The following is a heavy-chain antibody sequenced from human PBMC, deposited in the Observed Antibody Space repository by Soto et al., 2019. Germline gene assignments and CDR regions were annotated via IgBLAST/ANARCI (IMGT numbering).Heavy chain of an antibody. V-gene: IGHV1-18*04. CDR3: ARDGSYSGSYWGAFDI. J-gene: IGHJ3*02. CDR1: GYTFTSYG. CDR2: ISAYNGNT. D-gene: IGHD1-26*01. Sequence: ASVKVSCKASGYTFTSYGISWVRQAPGQGREWMGWISAYNGNTNYAQKLQGRVTMTTDTSTSTAYMELRSLRSDDTAVYYCARDGSYSGSYWGAFDIWGQGTMVTVSS.